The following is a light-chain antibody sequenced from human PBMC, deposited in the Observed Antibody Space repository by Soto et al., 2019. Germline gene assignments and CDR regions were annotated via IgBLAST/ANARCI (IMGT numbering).Light chain of an antibody. CDR3: CLYVGATTYV. J-gene: IGLJ1*01. V-gene: IGLV2-23*01. CDR2: EGH. Sequence: QSALAQPASVSGSPGQSITISCTGASGYVGTYSLVSWYQQHPGKAPKVVIYEGHKRPSGVPDRFSGSTSVNTASLTISGLQTDGEADYYCCLYVGATTYVFGTGTKLTVL. CDR1: SGYVGTYSL.